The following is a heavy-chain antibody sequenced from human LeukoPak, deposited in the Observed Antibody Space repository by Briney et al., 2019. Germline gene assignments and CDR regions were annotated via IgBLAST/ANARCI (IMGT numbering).Heavy chain of an antibody. CDR1: GGSFSGYY. CDR2: INHSGST. Sequence: SETLSLTCAVYGGSFSGYYWSWIRQPPGKGLEWIGEINHSGSTNYNPSLKSRVTISVDTPKNQFSLKLSSVTAADTAVYYCARGSVITMEDYWGQGTLVTASS. J-gene: IGHJ4*02. CDR3: ARGSVITMEDY. D-gene: IGHD3-10*01. V-gene: IGHV4-34*01.